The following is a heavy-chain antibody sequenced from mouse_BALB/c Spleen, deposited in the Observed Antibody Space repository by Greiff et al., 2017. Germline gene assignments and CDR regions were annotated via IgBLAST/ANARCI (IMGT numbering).Heavy chain of an antibody. D-gene: IGHD2-2*01. CDR3: RKAWFAY. V-gene: IGHV1S29*02. Sequence: EVKLQESGPELVKPGASVKISCKASGYTFTDYNMHWVKQSHGKSLEWIGYIYPYNGGTGYNQKFTSKATLTVDNSSSTAYMEELSTVYYCAREGLRRKAWFAYWGQGTLVTVSA. J-gene: IGHJ3*01. CDR2: IYPYNGGT. CDR1: GYTFTDYN.